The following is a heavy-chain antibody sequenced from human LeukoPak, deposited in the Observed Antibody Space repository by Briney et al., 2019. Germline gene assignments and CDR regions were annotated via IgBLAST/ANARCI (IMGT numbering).Heavy chain of an antibody. D-gene: IGHD5-18*01. V-gene: IGHV5-51*01. CDR1: GYIFTSYW. CDR2: IYPGDSDT. Sequence: GESLKISCTGSGYIFTSYWIGWVRQMPGKGLEWMGIIYPGDSDTRYSPSFQGQVTISADKSIRTAYLQWSRLKASDTAMYYCARQASAGYSYGLDYWGQGTLVTVSS. CDR3: ARQASAGYSYGLDY. J-gene: IGHJ4*02.